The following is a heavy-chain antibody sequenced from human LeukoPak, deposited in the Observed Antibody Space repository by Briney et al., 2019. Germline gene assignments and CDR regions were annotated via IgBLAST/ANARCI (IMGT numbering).Heavy chain of an antibody. CDR1: GFTFSSYS. CDR2: ISSSNTI. Sequence: GGSLKLSCEAPGFTFSSYSMNWVRQAQGKGLEWVSYISSSNTIYYADSVKGRFTISRDNAKNSLYLQMNSLRAEDTAVYYCARWGVGDYWGQGTLVTVSS. CDR3: ARWGVGDY. D-gene: IGHD1-26*01. V-gene: IGHV3-48*04. J-gene: IGHJ4*02.